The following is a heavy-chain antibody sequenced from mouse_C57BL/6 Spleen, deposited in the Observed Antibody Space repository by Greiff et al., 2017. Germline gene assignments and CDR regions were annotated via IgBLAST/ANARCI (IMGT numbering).Heavy chain of an antibody. CDR1: GFTFSSYA. D-gene: IGHD1-1*01. CDR3: TRALYGSSYVDYAMDY. CDR2: ISSGGDYI. J-gene: IGHJ4*01. V-gene: IGHV5-9-1*02. Sequence: EVKLVESGEGLVKPGGSLKLSCAASGFTFSSYAMSWVRQTPEKRLEWVAYISSGGDYIYYADTVKGRFTISRDNARNTLYLQMSSLKSEDTAMYYCTRALYGSSYVDYAMDYWGQGTSVTVSS.